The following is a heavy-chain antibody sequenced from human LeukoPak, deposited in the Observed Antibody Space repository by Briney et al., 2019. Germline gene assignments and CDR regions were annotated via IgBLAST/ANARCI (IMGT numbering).Heavy chain of an antibody. V-gene: IGHV5-51*01. D-gene: IGHD6-6*01. Sequence: GESLKISCKGSGYSFTSYWIGWVRQMPGKGLEWMGIIYPGDSDTRYSPSFQGQVTISADKSISTAYLQWSSLKASDTAMHYCARRAEGHEYSSVNWFDPWGQGTLVTVSS. CDR3: ARRAEGHEYSSVNWFDP. J-gene: IGHJ5*02. CDR1: GYSFTSYW. CDR2: IYPGDSDT.